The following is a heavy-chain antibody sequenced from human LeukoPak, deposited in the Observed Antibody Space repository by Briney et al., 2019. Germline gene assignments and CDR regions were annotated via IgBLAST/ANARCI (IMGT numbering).Heavy chain of an antibody. V-gene: IGHV3-53*01. D-gene: IGHD3-10*01. CDR1: GFTDGSNY. Sequence: TGGSLRLSCAASGFTDGSNYMSWVRQAPGKGLECVSFVYSGGGTYYADSVKGRFTISRDNSKNTLYLQMNSLRAEDTAMYYCARFSVDTHRGAFDIWGQGTMVTVSS. CDR2: VYSGGGT. CDR3: ARFSVDTHRGAFDI. J-gene: IGHJ3*02.